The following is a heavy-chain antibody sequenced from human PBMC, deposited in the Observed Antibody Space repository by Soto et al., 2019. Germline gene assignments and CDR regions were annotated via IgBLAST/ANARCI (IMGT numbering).Heavy chain of an antibody. J-gene: IGHJ5*02. CDR3: ARDRVDSSSSISGWFDP. D-gene: IGHD6-6*01. CDR2: INAGNGNT. Sequence: ASVKVSCKASGYTFTSYAMHWVRQAPGQRLEWMGWINAGNGNTKYSQKFQGRVTITRDTSASTAYMELSSLRSEDTAVYYCARDRVDSSSSISGWFDPWGQGTLVTVSS. V-gene: IGHV1-3*01. CDR1: GYTFTSYA.